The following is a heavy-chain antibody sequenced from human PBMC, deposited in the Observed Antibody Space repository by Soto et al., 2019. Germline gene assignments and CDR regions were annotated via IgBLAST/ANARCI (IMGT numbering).Heavy chain of an antibody. Sequence: GGSLRLSCAASGFTFSSYAMSWVRQAPGKGLEWVSAISGSGGSTYYADSVKGRFTTSRDNSKNTLYLQMNSLRAEDTAVYYCAKGGYCSSTSCRTAGGMDVWGQGTTVTVS. J-gene: IGHJ6*02. V-gene: IGHV3-23*01. D-gene: IGHD2-2*01. CDR3: AKGGYCSSTSCRTAGGMDV. CDR1: GFTFSSYA. CDR2: ISGSGGST.